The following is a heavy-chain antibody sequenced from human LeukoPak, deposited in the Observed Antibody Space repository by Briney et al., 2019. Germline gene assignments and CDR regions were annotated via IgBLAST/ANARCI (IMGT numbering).Heavy chain of an antibody. CDR2: INGSGGRT. CDR3: ARETDSTLFDY. Sequence: GGSLRLSRAASGFTFSSSAMSWVRQAPGKGLEWVSDINGSGGRTYYADSVKGRFTISRDNSKNTLYLQMNSLRAEDTAIYYCARETDSTLFDYWGQGTLVAVSS. CDR1: GFTFSSSA. V-gene: IGHV3-23*01. J-gene: IGHJ4*02. D-gene: IGHD2-2*01.